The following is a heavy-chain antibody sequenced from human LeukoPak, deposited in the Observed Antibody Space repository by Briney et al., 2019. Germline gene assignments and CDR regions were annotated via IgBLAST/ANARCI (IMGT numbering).Heavy chain of an antibody. CDR2: IIPIFGTA. Sequence: SVKVSCKASGGTFISYAISWVRQAPGQGLEWMGGIIPIFGTANYAQKFQGRVTITADESTGTAYMELSSLRSEDTAVYYCASARTYYYDSSGYYPFDYWGQGTLVTVSS. J-gene: IGHJ4*02. CDR1: GGTFISYA. V-gene: IGHV1-69*13. CDR3: ASARTYYYDSSGYYPFDY. D-gene: IGHD3-22*01.